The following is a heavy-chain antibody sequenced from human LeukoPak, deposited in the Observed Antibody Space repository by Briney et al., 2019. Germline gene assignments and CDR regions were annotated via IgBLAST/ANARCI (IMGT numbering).Heavy chain of an antibody. J-gene: IGHJ4*02. CDR3: ARATLDN. V-gene: IGHV3-53*01. CDR2: IYSGGGT. Sequence: GGSLRLSCAASGFSVSSNYMNSVRQAPGKGREWVSVIYSGGGTYYADSVKARFTISRDNSKTTVYLPMNNLRAEDTAVYYCARATLDNWGQGTLVTVSS. CDR1: GFSVSSNY.